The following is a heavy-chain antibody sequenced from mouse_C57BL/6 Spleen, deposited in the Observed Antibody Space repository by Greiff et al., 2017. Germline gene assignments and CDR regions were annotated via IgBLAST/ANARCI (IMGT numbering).Heavy chain of an antibody. Sequence: VQLQQSGPELVKPGASVKISCKASGYTFTDYYMNWVKQSHGKSLEWIGDINPNNGGTSYNQKFKGKATLTVDKSSSTAYMELRSLTSEDSAVYYCARGAYYYGSSPLFDYWGQGTTLTVSS. J-gene: IGHJ2*01. D-gene: IGHD1-1*01. V-gene: IGHV1-26*01. CDR2: INPNNGGT. CDR3: ARGAYYYGSSPLFDY. CDR1: GYTFTDYY.